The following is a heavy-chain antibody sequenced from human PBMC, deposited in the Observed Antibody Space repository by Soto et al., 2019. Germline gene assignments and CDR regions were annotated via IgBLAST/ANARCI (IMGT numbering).Heavy chain of an antibody. CDR3: ARDHSTSSYSWFDP. J-gene: IGHJ5*02. CDR2: INPNSGGT. D-gene: IGHD6-6*01. CDR1: GYTFTGYY. V-gene: IGHV1-2*02. Sequence: GASVKVSCKASGYTFTGYYMHWVRQAPGQGLEWMGWINPNSGGTNYAQRFQGRVTMTRDTSISTAYMELSSLRSEDTALYYCARDHSTSSYSWFDPWGQGTLVTVSS.